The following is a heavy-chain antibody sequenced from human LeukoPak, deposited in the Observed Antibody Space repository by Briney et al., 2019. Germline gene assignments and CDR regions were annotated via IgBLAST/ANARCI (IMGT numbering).Heavy chain of an antibody. CDR2: INHSGST. Sequence: SETLSLTFAVYGGSFSGYYWSWIRQPPGKGLEWIGEINHSGSTNYNPSLKSRVTISVDTSKNQFSLKLSSVTAADTAVYYCARGPYYYDSSGYWTSYWGQGTLVTVSS. J-gene: IGHJ4*02. CDR1: GGSFSGYY. V-gene: IGHV4-34*01. D-gene: IGHD3-22*01. CDR3: ARGPYYYDSSGYWTSY.